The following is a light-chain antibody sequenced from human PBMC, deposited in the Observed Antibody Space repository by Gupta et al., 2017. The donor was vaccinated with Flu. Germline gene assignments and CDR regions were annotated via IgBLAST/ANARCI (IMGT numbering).Light chain of an antibody. CDR1: QSVSSN. J-gene: IGKJ2*01. CDR3: QHYNNWPYT. CDR2: GAS. Sequence: PATLSVSPGERATLSCRASQSVSSNIAWYQQKPVQAPRLLIYGASTRATGIPARFSGSGSGTEFTLTISSLQSEDFAVYYCQHYNNWPYTFGQGTKMEIK. V-gene: IGKV3-15*01.